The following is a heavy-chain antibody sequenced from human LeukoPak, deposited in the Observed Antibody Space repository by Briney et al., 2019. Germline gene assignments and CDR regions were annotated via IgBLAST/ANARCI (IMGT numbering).Heavy chain of an antibody. D-gene: IGHD6-13*01. Sequence: GGSLRLSCAASGFTFSSYSMHWVRQAPGKGLEWVAVIWYDGSNKYYADSVKGRFTISRDNSKNTLYLQMNSLRAEDTAVYYCARDDSSSWYDWFDPWGQGTLVTVSS. V-gene: IGHV3-33*08. CDR2: IWYDGSNK. CDR3: ARDDSSSWYDWFDP. CDR1: GFTFSSYS. J-gene: IGHJ5*02.